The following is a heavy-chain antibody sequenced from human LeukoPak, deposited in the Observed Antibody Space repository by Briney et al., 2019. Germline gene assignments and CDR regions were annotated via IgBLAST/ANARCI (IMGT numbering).Heavy chain of an antibody. D-gene: IGHD1-14*01. V-gene: IGHV4-59*01. Sequence: PSETLSLTCAVSGASITSYYWTWIRQPPGKGLEWIGYIYHTGNIKYNPSLNSRVTISIDTSKNQFSLKLSSVTAADTAVYYCARGNRGYDDAFDIWGQGTMVTVSS. J-gene: IGHJ3*02. CDR2: IYHTGNI. CDR1: GASITSYY. CDR3: ARGNRGYDDAFDI.